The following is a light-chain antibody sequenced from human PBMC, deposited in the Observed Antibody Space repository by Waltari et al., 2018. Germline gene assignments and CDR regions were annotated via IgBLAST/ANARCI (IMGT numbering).Light chain of an antibody. V-gene: IGKV1-5*03. CDR1: QRISVW. Sequence: DIQMTQSPSTLSASVGDRVTITCRASQRISVWLAWYQQKPGKAPKLLVYRASSLESGVPSRFSGSGSGTEFTLTISSLQPDDFATYYCQQYNGYWTFGQGTMVEIK. CDR2: RAS. CDR3: QQYNGYWT. J-gene: IGKJ1*01.